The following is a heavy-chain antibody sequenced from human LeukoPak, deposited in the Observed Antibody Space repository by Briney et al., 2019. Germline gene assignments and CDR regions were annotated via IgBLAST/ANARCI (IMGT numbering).Heavy chain of an antibody. Sequence: GGSLRLSCAASGFTFSSYAMHWVRQAPGKGLEWVAVISYDGSNKYYADSAKGRFTISRDNSKNTLYLQMNSLRAEDTAVYYCARGQTHWPYDFWSGLSLYYFDYWGQGTLVTVSS. D-gene: IGHD3-3*01. CDR1: GFTFSSYA. V-gene: IGHV3-30*04. J-gene: IGHJ4*02. CDR3: ARGQTHWPYDFWSGLSLYYFDY. CDR2: ISYDGSNK.